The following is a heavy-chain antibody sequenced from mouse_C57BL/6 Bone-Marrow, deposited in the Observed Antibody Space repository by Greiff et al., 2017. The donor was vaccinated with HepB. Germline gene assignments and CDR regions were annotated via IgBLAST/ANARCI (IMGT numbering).Heavy chain of an antibody. D-gene: IGHD2-1*01. V-gene: IGHV6-3*01. CDR2: IRLKSDNYAT. CDR3: TGHYGNTYAMDY. Sequence: EVHLVESGGGLVQPGGSMKLSCVASGFTFSNYWMNWVRQSPEKGLEWVAQIRLKSDNYATHYAESVKGRFTISRDDSKSSVYLQMNNLRAEDTGIHYCTGHYGNTYAMDYWGQGTSVTVSS. J-gene: IGHJ4*01. CDR1: GFTFSNYW.